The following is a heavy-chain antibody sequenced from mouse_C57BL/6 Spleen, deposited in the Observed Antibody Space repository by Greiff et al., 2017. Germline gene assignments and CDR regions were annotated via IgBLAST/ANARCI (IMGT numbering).Heavy chain of an antibody. CDR1: GFNIKDDY. J-gene: IGHJ2*01. D-gene: IGHD2-3*01. CDR3: TTRWLPYYFDY. Sequence: EVKLMESGAELVRPGASVKLSCTASGFNIKDDYMHWVKQRPEQGLEWIGWIDPENGDTEYASKFQGKATITADTSSNTAYLQLSSLTSEDTAVYYCTTRWLPYYFDYWGQGTTLTVSS. CDR2: IDPENGDT. V-gene: IGHV14-4*01.